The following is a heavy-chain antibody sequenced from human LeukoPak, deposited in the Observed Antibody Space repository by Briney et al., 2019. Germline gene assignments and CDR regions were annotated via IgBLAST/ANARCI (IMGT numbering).Heavy chain of an antibody. J-gene: IGHJ4*02. CDR1: GFTFSSYW. V-gene: IGHV3-7*04. Sequence: GGSLRLSCAASGFTFSSYWMSWVRQAPGKGLEWVANIKQDGSEKYYVDSVKGRFTISRDNAKNSLYLQMNSLRAEDTAVYYCARELDTMIVVVMGLDYWGQGTLVTVSP. CDR3: ARELDTMIVVVMGLDY. D-gene: IGHD3-22*01. CDR2: IKQDGSEK.